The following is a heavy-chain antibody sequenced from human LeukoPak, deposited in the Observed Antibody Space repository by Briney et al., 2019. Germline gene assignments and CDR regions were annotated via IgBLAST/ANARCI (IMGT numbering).Heavy chain of an antibody. J-gene: IGHJ4*02. CDR2: ISNTGST. Sequence: SETLSLTCTVSGGSISSSGYYWGWVRQSPVKGLEWIGSISNTGSTYYSPSLKSRVTISVDTSKNQFSLKLSSVTAADTAVYYCARYCSSTSCYGPTFDYWGQGTLVTVSS. D-gene: IGHD2-2*01. CDR3: ARYCSSTSCYGPTFDY. CDR1: GGSISSSGYY. V-gene: IGHV4-39*01.